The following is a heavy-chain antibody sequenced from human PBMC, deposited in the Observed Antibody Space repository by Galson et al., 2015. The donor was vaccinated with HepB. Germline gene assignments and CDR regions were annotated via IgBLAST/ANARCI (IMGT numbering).Heavy chain of an antibody. CDR2: ISSNGGST. CDR1: GFTFSSYA. CDR3: ARGNLAAAGPFDY. J-gene: IGHJ4*02. D-gene: IGHD6-13*01. Sequence: SLRLSCAASGFTFSSYAMHWVRQAPGKGLEYVSAISSNGGSTYYANSVKGRFTISRDNSKNTLYLQMGSLRAVDMAVYYCARGNLAAAGPFDYWGQGTLVTVSS. V-gene: IGHV3-64*01.